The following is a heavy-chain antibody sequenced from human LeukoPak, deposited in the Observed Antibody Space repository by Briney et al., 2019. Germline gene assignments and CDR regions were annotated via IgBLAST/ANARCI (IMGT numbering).Heavy chain of an antibody. D-gene: IGHD3-9*01. CDR1: GGSISSGGYY. V-gene: IGHV4-30-2*01. Sequence: ASETLSLTCTVSGGSISSGGYYWSWIRQPPGKGLEWIGYIYHSGSTYYNPSLKSRVTISADTSKNQFSLKLSSVTAADTAVYHCAKNGQTGFSFDPWGQGTLVTVSS. J-gene: IGHJ5*02. CDR2: IYHSGST. CDR3: AKNGQTGFSFDP.